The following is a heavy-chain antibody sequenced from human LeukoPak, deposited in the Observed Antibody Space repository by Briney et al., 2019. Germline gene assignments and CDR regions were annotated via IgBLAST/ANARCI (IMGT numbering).Heavy chain of an antibody. J-gene: IGHJ4*02. CDR1: GFNFSNYS. Sequence: GGSLRLSCAASGFNFSNYSMNWVRQAPGKGLEWVSYIRSSSSTIYYTDSVKGRFTVSRDNAKNKLYLQMNSLRDEDTAVYYCARGRGDYWGQGTLVTVSS. CDR3: ARGRGDY. CDR2: IRSSSSTI. V-gene: IGHV3-48*02.